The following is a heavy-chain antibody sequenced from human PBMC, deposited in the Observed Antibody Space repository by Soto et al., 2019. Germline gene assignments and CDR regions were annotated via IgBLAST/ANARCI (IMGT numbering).Heavy chain of an antibody. Sequence: PSETLSLTCAVSGDSLTGYYWSWIRQPPGKGLEWIGYIRYSGSTNYNPSVKSRATITEDTSKNQVSLQLSSVTAADTAVYYCARRDTNGYYVYWGQGTQVTVSS. J-gene: IGHJ4*02. CDR3: ARRDTNGYYVY. D-gene: IGHD3-22*01. V-gene: IGHV4-59*01. CDR1: GDSLTGYY. CDR2: IRYSGST.